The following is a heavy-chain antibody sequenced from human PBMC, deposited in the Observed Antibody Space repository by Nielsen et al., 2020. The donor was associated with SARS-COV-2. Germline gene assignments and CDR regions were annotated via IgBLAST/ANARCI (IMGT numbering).Heavy chain of an antibody. V-gene: IGHV2-5*02. CDR1: GFSLSTSGVG. D-gene: IGHD5-18*01. CDR2: IYWDDDK. Sequence: SGPTLVKPTQTLTLTCTFSGFSLSTSGVGVGWIRQPPGKALEWLALIYWDDDKRYSPSLKSRLTISKDTSKNQVVLTMSNMDPVDTATYYCAHRFTAMVLDAFDIWGQGTMVTVSS. CDR3: AHRFTAMVLDAFDI. J-gene: IGHJ3*02.